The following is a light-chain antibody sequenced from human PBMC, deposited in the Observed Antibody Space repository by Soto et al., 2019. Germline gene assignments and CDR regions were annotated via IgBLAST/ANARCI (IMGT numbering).Light chain of an antibody. Sequence: QSVLTQPPSASGTPGQRVTISCSGSSSNLGSNFIYWYQQLPGAAPKLLISRNNERPSGVPHRFSGSKSGTSASLAISGLRSEDEADYHCAAWDDSLSGVVFGGGTKLTVL. V-gene: IGLV1-47*01. J-gene: IGLJ3*02. CDR3: AAWDDSLSGVV. CDR1: SSNLGSNF. CDR2: RNN.